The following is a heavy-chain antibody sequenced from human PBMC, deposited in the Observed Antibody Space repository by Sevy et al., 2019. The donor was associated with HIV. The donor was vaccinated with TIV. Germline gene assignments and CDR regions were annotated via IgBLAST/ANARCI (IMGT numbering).Heavy chain of an antibody. Sequence: SETLSLTWTVSGGSISSGSYCWSWIRQSPGKGLEWIGYIHYSGSTNYNPSLKSRVTISVDTSKNQFSLKLSSVTAADTAVYYCARDSGSYPYYFDYWGQGTLVTVSS. J-gene: IGHJ4*02. D-gene: IGHD1-26*01. V-gene: IGHV4-61*01. CDR3: ARDSGSYPYYFDY. CDR2: IHYSGST. CDR1: GGSISSGSYC.